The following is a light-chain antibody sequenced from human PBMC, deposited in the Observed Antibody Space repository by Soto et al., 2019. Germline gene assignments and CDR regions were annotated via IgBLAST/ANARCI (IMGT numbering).Light chain of an antibody. CDR1: SSNSGTDYD. Sequence: QSVLTQPPSVSGAPGQRVTISCTGSSSNSGTDYDVHWYQQVPGTAPKLLIYRNTNRPSGVPDRFSGSKSGTSASLAITGLQAEDEADYYCQSYDSNLSVVFGGGTKVTVL. CDR3: QSYDSNLSVV. J-gene: IGLJ2*01. V-gene: IGLV1-40*01. CDR2: RNT.